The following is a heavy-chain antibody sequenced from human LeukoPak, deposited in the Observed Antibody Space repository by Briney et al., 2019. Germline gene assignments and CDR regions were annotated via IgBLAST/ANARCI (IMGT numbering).Heavy chain of an antibody. J-gene: IGHJ4*02. CDR1: GGSISSSSYY. Sequence: PSETLSLTCTVSGGSISSSSYYWGWIRQPPGKGLGWIGSIYYSGSTYYNPSLKSRVTISVDTSKNQFSLKLSSVTAADTAFYYCARDLYSYGYHGGFDYWGQGTLVTVSP. V-gene: IGHV4-39*07. D-gene: IGHD5-18*01. CDR2: IYYSGST. CDR3: ARDLYSYGYHGGFDY.